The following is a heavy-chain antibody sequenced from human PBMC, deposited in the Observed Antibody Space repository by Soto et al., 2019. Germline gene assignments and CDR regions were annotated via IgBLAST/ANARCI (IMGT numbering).Heavy chain of an antibody. Sequence: QVQLQESGPGLVKPSETLSLTCTVSGGSISSYYWSWIRQPPGKGLEWIGYIYYSGSTNYNPSLKSRVTIAVDTSKNQFSLKLSSVTAADTAVYYCARDVPYYDSSGYPGYYGMDVWGQGTTVTVSS. D-gene: IGHD3-22*01. CDR3: ARDVPYYDSSGYPGYYGMDV. J-gene: IGHJ6*02. CDR1: GGSISSYY. V-gene: IGHV4-59*01. CDR2: IYYSGST.